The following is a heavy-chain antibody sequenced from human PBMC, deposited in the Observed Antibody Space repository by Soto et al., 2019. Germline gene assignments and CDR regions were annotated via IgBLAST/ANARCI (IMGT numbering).Heavy chain of an antibody. CDR1: GFTFDDYA. CDR3: AKVGRVYYYYGMGV. D-gene: IGHD1-26*01. CDR2: ISWNSGSI. Sequence: GGSLRLSCAASGFTFDDYAMHWVRQAPGKGLEWVSGISWNSGSIGYADSVKGRFTISRDNAKNSLYLQMNSLRAEDTALYYCAKVGRVYYYYGMGVWGQGTTVTVSS. J-gene: IGHJ6*02. V-gene: IGHV3-9*01.